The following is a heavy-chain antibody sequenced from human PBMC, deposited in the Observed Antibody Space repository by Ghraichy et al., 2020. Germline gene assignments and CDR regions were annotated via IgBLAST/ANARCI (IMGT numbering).Heavy chain of an antibody. Sequence: GSLRLSCTVSGDSVSSSSYYWGWIRQPPGQGLEWITSIYFTGTTYYNPSLKSRVTMSVDTSTNQFSLRLTSVTAAATAVYYCARGRLPLSGSYPDAFDIWIEVTMISVSS. CDR3: ARGRLPLSGSYPDAFDI. CDR2: IYFTGTT. J-gene: IGHJ3*02. CDR1: GDSVSSSSYY. V-gene: IGHV4-39*07. D-gene: IGHD1-26*01.